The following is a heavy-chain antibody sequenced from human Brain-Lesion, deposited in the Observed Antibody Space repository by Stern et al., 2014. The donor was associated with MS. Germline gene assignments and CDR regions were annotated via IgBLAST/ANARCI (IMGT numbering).Heavy chain of an antibody. CDR3: ARVRIDGYNXXXXXX. CDR2: IVYVGSA. J-gene: IGHJ5*02. Sequence: VQLXXSGPGLVKPSETLSLTCTVSGGSISGDYWSWLRQPPGKGLECIAYIVYVGSANYNPSLESRLTISVDTSKNRFSLXXNSVTAADTAVXYCARVRIDGYNXXXXXXWGQGTLVXXS. CDR1: GGSISGDY. V-gene: IGHV4-59*01. D-gene: IGHD5-24*01.